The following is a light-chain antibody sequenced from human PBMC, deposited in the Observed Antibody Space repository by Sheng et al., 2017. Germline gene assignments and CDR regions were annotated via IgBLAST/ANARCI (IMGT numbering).Light chain of an antibody. J-gene: IGLJ3*02. Sequence: QTVVTQEPSFSVSPGGTVTLTCGLNSGSVSTSYYPSWYQQTPGQAPRTLISNTNSRSSGVPDRFSGSILGNKAALTIAGAQADDESDYYCVLYMGSGISVFGGGTKLTVL. CDR3: VLYMGSGISV. CDR1: SGSVSTSYY. CDR2: NTN. V-gene: IGLV8-61*01.